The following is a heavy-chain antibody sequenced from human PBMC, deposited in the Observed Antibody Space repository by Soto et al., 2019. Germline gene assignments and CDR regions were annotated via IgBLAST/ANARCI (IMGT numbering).Heavy chain of an antibody. Sequence: PSETLSLTCTVSGGSISSYYWSWIRQPPGKGLEWIGYIHYSGSANYNPSLMSRVTISVDSSKNQFSLKLSSVTAADTAVYYCARDQNGSAHFDYWGQGTLVTVSS. CDR3: ARDQNGSAHFDY. J-gene: IGHJ4*02. V-gene: IGHV4-59*01. D-gene: IGHD1-26*01. CDR1: GGSISSYY. CDR2: IHYSGSA.